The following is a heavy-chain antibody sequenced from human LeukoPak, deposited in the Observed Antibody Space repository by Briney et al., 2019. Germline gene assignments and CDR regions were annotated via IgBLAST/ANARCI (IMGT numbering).Heavy chain of an antibody. CDR3: AREMRTYYHDSTGYYFEY. CDR2: IYYSGNT. D-gene: IGHD3-22*01. V-gene: IGHV4-59*01. CDR1: GVSITNYS. J-gene: IGHJ4*02. Sequence: SETLSLTCTVSGVSITNYSWNWFRQPPGKGLECIGYIYYSGNTNYNPSFKSRVTISVDTSTNQFSLKLSSVTAADAAVYYCAREMRTYYHDSTGYYFEYWGQGTLVTVSS.